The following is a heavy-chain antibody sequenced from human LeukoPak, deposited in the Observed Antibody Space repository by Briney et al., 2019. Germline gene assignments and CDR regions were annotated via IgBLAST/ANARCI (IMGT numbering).Heavy chain of an antibody. D-gene: IGHD2-15*01. CDR2: ISSSSSYI. J-gene: IGHJ4*02. CDR3: ATPRARYCSGGSCYSFDY. V-gene: IGHV3-21*01. CDR1: GFTFSSYS. Sequence: GGSLRLSCAASGFTFSSYSMNWVRQAPGKGLEWVSSISSSSSYIYYADSVKGQFTISRDNAKNSLYLQMNSLRAEDTAVYYCATPRARYCSGGSCYSFDYWGQGTLVTVSS.